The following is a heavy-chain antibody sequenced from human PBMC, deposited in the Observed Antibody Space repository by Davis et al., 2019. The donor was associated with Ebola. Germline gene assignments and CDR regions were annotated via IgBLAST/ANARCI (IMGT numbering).Heavy chain of an antibody. CDR3: ASFGLPPYDRYAFDI. CDR1: GFTFSSYS. D-gene: IGHD3-22*01. J-gene: IGHJ3*02. Sequence: PGGSLRLSCAASGFTFSSYSMNWVRQAPGKGLEWVSSISSSSSYIYYADSVKGRFTISRDNAKNSLYLQMNSLRAEDTAVYYCASFGLPPYDRYAFDIWGQGTMVTVSS. CDR2: ISSSSSYI. V-gene: IGHV3-21*01.